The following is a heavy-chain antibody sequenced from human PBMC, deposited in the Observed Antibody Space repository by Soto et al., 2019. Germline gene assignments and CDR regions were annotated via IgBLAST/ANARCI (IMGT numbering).Heavy chain of an antibody. J-gene: IGHJ6*02. D-gene: IGHD6-13*01. CDR2: IKHYGSEK. V-gene: IGHV3-7*01. Sequence: GGSLRLSYAASGFTFSSFWMTWVRQAPGKGLEWVANIKHYGSEKYYLDSLKGRFTIARDNAKNSLYLQMKTLRAEDTAVYYCARVRGYTSSWHSYYYYYGMDVWGQGTTVTVSS. CDR1: GFTFSSFW. CDR3: ARVRGYTSSWHSYYYYYGMDV.